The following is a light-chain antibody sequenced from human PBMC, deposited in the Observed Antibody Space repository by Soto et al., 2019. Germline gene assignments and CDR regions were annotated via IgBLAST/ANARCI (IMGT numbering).Light chain of an antibody. V-gene: IGLV2-18*01. CDR2: EVS. CDR1: STDFVGYNR. Sequence: QSALAQPPSVSGSPGQSVTISCTGTSTDFVGYNRVSWYQQPPGTAPKLMIYEVSKRASGVPDCFSGFKSGNTASLTISWLQAADEADYYCSLYTSENAYVFGTGSKVTVL. J-gene: IGLJ1*01. CDR3: SLYTSENAYV.